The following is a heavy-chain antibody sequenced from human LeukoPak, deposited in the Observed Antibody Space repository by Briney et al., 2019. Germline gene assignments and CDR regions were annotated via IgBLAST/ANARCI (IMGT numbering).Heavy chain of an antibody. V-gene: IGHV4-59*01. J-gene: IGHJ6*02. Sequence: SETLSLTCTVSGGSITSYYWSWIRQPPGKGLEWIGYIYDSGSTNYNPSPNSRVTISVDTSKNQLSLKLTSVTVADTAVYYCARVVSSWRPYYNYYGMDVWGQGTTVTVSS. CDR2: IYDSGST. D-gene: IGHD6-13*01. CDR3: ARVVSSWRPYYNYYGMDV. CDR1: GGSITSYY.